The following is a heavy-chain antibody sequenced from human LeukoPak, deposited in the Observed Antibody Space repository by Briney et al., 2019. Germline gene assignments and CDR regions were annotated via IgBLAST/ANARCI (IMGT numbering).Heavy chain of an antibody. Sequence: GESLKISCEGSGYSFTSFWITWVRQMPGKGLAWMGRIDPSDSYTNYSPSFQGHVTISADKSISTAYLQWSSLKASDTAVYYCARGSSGFTDYWGQGTLVTVSS. CDR2: IDPSDSYT. V-gene: IGHV5-10-1*01. CDR1: GYSFTSFW. J-gene: IGHJ4*02. CDR3: ARGSSGFTDY. D-gene: IGHD6-19*01.